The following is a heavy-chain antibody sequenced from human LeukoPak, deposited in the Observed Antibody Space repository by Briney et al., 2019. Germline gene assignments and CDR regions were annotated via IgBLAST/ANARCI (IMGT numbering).Heavy chain of an antibody. Sequence: GRSLRLSCAASGFTFSSYGMHWVRQAPGKGLEWVAVIWYDGSNKYYADSVKGRFTISRDNSKNTLYLQMNSLRAEDTAVYYCARDGNYSPIYYFDYWGQGTLVTVSS. CDR1: GFTFSSYG. CDR3: ARDGNYSPIYYFDY. J-gene: IGHJ4*02. D-gene: IGHD1-26*01. CDR2: IWYDGSNK. V-gene: IGHV3-33*01.